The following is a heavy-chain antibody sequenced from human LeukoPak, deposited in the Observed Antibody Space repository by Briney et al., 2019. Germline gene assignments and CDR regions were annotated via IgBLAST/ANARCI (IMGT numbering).Heavy chain of an antibody. Sequence: GASVKVSCKASGYTFTSYYMHWVRQAPGQGLEWMGIINPSGGSTSYAQKFQGRVTMTRDTFTSTVYMELSSLRSEDTAVYSCATRQLRFGHLDYRGQGTLVTVSS. D-gene: IGHD3-3*01. CDR1: GYTFTSYY. V-gene: IGHV1-46*01. CDR2: INPSGGST. CDR3: ATRQLRFGHLDY. J-gene: IGHJ4*02.